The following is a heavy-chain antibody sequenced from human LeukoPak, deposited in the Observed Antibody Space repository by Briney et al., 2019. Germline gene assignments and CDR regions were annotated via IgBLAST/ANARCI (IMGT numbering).Heavy chain of an antibody. D-gene: IGHD4/OR15-4a*01. CDR2: IYSGGTT. CDR3: ARDLYDYGSY. J-gene: IGHJ4*02. Sequence: GGSLRLSCAASGFTFSNYGMHWVRQAPGKGLEWVSVIYSGGTTYYADSVKGRFTISRDNSKNTLYLQMNSLRTEDTAVYYCARDLYDYGSYWGQGTLVTVSS. CDR1: GFTFSNYG. V-gene: IGHV3-66*01.